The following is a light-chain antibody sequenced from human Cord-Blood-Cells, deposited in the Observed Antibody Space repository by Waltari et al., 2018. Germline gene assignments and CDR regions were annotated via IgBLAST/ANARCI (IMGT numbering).Light chain of an antibody. CDR2: QDS. CDR1: KLGDKY. Sequence: SYEMTHPPSVSVSPGQPASIPCSGDKLGDKYACWYQQKPGQSPVLVIYQDSKRPSGIPERFSGSNSGNTATLTISGTQAMDEADYYCQAWDSSTVVFGGGTKLTVL. V-gene: IGLV3-1*01. CDR3: QAWDSSTVV. J-gene: IGLJ2*01.